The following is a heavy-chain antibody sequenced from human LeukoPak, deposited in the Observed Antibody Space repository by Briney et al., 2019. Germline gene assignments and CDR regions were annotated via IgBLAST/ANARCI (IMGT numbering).Heavy chain of an antibody. Sequence: GGSLRLSCVASEFIFSTYWMAWVRQAPGKGLEWVATIKPDGGEKYYVDSVQGRFTISRDNAKNSLYLQMNSLRAEDTAVCYCARDRSTVAGIDYWGQGTLVTVSS. CDR1: EFIFSTYW. V-gene: IGHV3-7*01. CDR2: IKPDGGEK. D-gene: IGHD6-19*01. J-gene: IGHJ4*02. CDR3: ARDRSTVAGIDY.